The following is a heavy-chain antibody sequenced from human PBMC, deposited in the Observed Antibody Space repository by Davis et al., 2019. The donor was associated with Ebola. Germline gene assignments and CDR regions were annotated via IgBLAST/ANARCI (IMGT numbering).Heavy chain of an antibody. V-gene: IGHV1-46*01. CDR3: ARGGSSRAYGMDV. D-gene: IGHD6-13*01. CDR1: GYTLVSYY. CDR2: INPSGGTT. Sequence: ASVKVSCKASGYTLVSYYAHWVRQAPGQGLEWMGIINPSGGTTTYAQKFQGRVTITADKSTSTAYMGLSSLTSDDTAVYYCARGGSSRAYGMDVWGQGTTVTVSS. J-gene: IGHJ6*02.